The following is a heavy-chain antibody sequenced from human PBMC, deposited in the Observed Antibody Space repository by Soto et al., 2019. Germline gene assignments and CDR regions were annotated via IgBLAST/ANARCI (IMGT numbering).Heavy chain of an antibody. Sequence: QPGGSLRLSCAAPGFTFSSYGMHWVRQAPGKGLEWVAVISYDGSNKYYADSVKGRFTISRDNSKNTMYLQMNSLRAEDTAVYYCAKDLQRITMSYAPSKYYYYYYVMDVWGQGTTVTVSS. CDR3: AKDLQRITMSYAPSKYYYYYYVMDV. V-gene: IGHV3-30*18. CDR2: ISYDGSNK. D-gene: IGHD3-10*02. CDR1: GFTFSSYG. J-gene: IGHJ6*02.